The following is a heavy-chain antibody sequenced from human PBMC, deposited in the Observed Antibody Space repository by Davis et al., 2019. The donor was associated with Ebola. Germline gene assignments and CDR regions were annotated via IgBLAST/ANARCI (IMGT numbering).Heavy chain of an antibody. CDR1: GGTFSSYA. Sequence: SVKVSCKASGGTFSSYAISWVRQAPGQGLEWMGGIIPIFGTANYAQKFQGRVTITADESTSTAYMELSSLRSEDTAVYYCAREFTVTPEVGTYPYGMDVWGQGTTVTVSS. J-gene: IGHJ6*02. CDR3: AREFTVTPEVGTYPYGMDV. CDR2: IIPIFGTA. D-gene: IGHD4-11*01. V-gene: IGHV1-69*13.